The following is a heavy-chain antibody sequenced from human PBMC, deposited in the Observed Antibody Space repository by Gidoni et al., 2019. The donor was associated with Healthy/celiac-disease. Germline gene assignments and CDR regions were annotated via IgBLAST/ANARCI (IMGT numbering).Heavy chain of an antibody. J-gene: IGHJ5*02. CDR3: AKKRLGAGNWFDP. Sequence: EWVSAISGSGGSTYYADSVKGRFTISRDNFKSMLYLQMTSLRVEDTAVYYCAKKRLGAGNWFDPWGKGTLVTVSS. D-gene: IGHD6-25*01. V-gene: IGHV3-23*01. CDR2: ISGSGGST.